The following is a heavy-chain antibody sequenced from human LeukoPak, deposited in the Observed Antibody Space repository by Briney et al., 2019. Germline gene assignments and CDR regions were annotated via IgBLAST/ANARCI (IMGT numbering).Heavy chain of an antibody. CDR3: AKDLATKYSLDY. V-gene: IGHV3-30*18. CDR2: ISYDGSDK. CDR1: GFTFSSYG. Sequence: GRSLRLSCAASGFTFSSYGIHWVRQAPGKGVVWVALISYDGSDKFFADSVRGRFTISRDNSKNTLYLQMNSLRVEDTAVYYCAKDLATKYSLDYWGQGILVTVSS. D-gene: IGHD5-12*01. J-gene: IGHJ4*02.